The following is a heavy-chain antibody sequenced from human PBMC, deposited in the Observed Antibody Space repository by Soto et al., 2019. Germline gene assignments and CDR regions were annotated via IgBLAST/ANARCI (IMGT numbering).Heavy chain of an antibody. J-gene: IGHJ6*02. V-gene: IGHV1-18*01. CDR1: GYTFNNYG. CDR3: ARVAITLIRGVKVGFYSMDV. D-gene: IGHD3-10*01. CDR2: ISVYNGNK. Sequence: QLGQSGGEVKEPGASVQVSCKASGYTFNNYGITWVRQAPGQGLKWLGWISVYNGNKKYAKKVQGRVSMTADTSTRTAHMELRSMQSDDTAVYYCARVAITLIRGVKVGFYSMDVWGQGTTVTVSS.